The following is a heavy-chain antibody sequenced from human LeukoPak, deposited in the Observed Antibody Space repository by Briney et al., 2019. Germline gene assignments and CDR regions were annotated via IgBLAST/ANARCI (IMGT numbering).Heavy chain of an antibody. CDR1: GGSIGTYY. J-gene: IGHJ6*02. D-gene: IGHD1-26*01. CDR2: VYYSGTT. CDR3: ARGTGATNLYGMDL. Sequence: SETLSLTCTVSGGSIGTYYWNWIRQPPGKGLEWIGYVYYSGTTYQNPSLKSRVTISVDTSKNQLSLKLNSVTAADTAVYYCARGTGATNLYGMDLWGQGTTVAVS. V-gene: IGHV4-59*01.